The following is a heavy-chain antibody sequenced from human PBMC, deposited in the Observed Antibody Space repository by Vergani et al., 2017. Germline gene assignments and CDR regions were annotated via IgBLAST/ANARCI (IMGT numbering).Heavy chain of an antibody. CDR2: IYYSGST. Sequence: QLQLQESGPGLVKPSETLSLTCTVSGGSISSSSYYWGWIRQPPGKGLEWIGSIYYSGSTYYNPSLKSRVTISVDTSKNQFSLKLSSVTAADTAVYYCARPWMYGITGTADNWFDPWGQGTLVTVSS. D-gene: IGHD1-20*01. CDR3: ARPWMYGITGTADNWFDP. J-gene: IGHJ5*02. CDR1: GGSISSSSYY. V-gene: IGHV4-39*01.